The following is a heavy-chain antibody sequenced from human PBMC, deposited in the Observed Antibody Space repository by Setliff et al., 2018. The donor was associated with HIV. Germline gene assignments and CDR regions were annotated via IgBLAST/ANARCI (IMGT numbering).Heavy chain of an antibody. J-gene: IGHJ4*02. CDR1: GFTFSSFA. CDR2: VHSAGVTT. D-gene: IGHD3-16*01. V-gene: IGHV3-23*03. Sequence: PGGSLRLSCVASGFTFSSFAMSWVRQAPGKGLEWVSVVHSAGVTTYYADSVKGRFTVSRDNSKNTLYLQMSSLRADDTAVYYCAKLMSQGGLYRGGHYFDSWGQGTLVTVSS. CDR3: AKLMSQGGLYRGGHYFDS.